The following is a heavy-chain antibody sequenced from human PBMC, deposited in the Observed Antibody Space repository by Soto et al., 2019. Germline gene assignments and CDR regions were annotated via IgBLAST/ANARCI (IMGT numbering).Heavy chain of an antibody. D-gene: IGHD4-17*01. Sequence: QVTLKESGPVLVKPTETLTLTCTVSGFSLSNARMGVSWIRQPPGKALEWLAHIFSNDEKSYSTSLKSRLTISKDTSKSQVVLTMTNMDPLDTATYYCAPMRLPGYYYYGMDVWGQGTTVTVSS. J-gene: IGHJ6*02. V-gene: IGHV2-26*01. CDR1: GFSLSNARMG. CDR2: IFSNDEK. CDR3: APMRLPGYYYYGMDV.